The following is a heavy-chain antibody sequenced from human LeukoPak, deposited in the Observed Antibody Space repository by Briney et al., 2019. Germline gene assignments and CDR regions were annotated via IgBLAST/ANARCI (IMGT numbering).Heavy chain of an antibody. CDR1: GFTFSSYG. CDR3: ARGGDSSAYRWNDY. Sequence: GGSLRLSCAASGFTFSSYGMHWVRQAPGKGLEWVANIKQDGSEKYYVDSVKGRFTISRDNAKNSLYLQMNSLRAEDTAVYYCARGGDSSAYRWNDYWGQGTLVTVSS. D-gene: IGHD3-22*01. CDR2: IKQDGSEK. V-gene: IGHV3-7*01. J-gene: IGHJ4*02.